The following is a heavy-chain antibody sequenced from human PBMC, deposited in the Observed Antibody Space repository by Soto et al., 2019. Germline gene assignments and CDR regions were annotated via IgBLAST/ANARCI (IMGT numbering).Heavy chain of an antibody. V-gene: IGHV1-18*04. J-gene: IGHJ4*02. CDR1: GYTFINYG. D-gene: IGHD6-25*01. CDR2: VSGYNGNT. CDR3: ARDEGSDGFDS. Sequence: QVQLVQSGGEVKKPGASVKVSCKAFGYTFINYGISWVRQAPGQGLEWMGWVSGYNGNTNYAQKFRGRVTMTTDTSTSTAYMELRTLRSDDTAVYYCARDEGSDGFDSWGQGTLVAVSS.